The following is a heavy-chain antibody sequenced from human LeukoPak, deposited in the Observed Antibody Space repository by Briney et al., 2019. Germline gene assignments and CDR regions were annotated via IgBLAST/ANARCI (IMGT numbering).Heavy chain of an antibody. D-gene: IGHD3-3*01. CDR1: GYTFSDYY. J-gene: IGHJ6*03. CDR2: ISAYNGNT. Sequence: ASVKVSCKSSGYTFSDYYMHWVRQAPGQGLEWMGWISAYNGNTNYAQKLQGRVTMTTDTSTSTAYMELRSLRSDDTAVYYCARDGIAYDFWSGSRRLLVPCYMDVWGKGTTVTVSS. V-gene: IGHV1-18*04. CDR3: ARDGIAYDFWSGSRRLLVPCYMDV.